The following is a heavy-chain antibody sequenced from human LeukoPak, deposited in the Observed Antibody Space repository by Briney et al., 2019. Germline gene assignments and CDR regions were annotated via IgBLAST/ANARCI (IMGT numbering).Heavy chain of an antibody. Sequence: GASLRLSCAASGFTFSSYAMSWVRQAPGKGLEWVSAISGSGGSTYYADSVKGRFTISRDNSKNTLYPQMNSLRAEDTAVYYCAKDGVSTVTTYYFDYWGQGTLVTVSS. J-gene: IGHJ4*02. CDR2: ISGSGGST. CDR3: AKDGVSTVTTYYFDY. CDR1: GFTFSSYA. V-gene: IGHV3-23*01. D-gene: IGHD4-17*01.